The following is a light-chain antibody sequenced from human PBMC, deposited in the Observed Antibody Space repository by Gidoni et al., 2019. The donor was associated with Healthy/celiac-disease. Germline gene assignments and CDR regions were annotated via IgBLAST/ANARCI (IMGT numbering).Light chain of an antibody. J-gene: IGKJ3*01. V-gene: IGKV4-1*01. CDR3: QQYYSTPLT. CDR2: WAS. CDR1: QSALYSSNNKNY. Sequence: DIVMTQSPDSLAVSLGERATINCKSSQSALYSSNNKNYLAWYQQKPGQPPKLLIYWASTRESGVPDRFSGSGSGTDFTLTISSLQAEDVAVYYCQQYYSTPLTFGPXTKVDIK.